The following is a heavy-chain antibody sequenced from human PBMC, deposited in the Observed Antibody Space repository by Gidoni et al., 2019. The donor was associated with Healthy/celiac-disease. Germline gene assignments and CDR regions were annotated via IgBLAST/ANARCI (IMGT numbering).Heavy chain of an antibody. Sequence: QVQLVESGGGVVQPGRSLRRSCAASGFTFSSYGMHWVRQAPGKGLEGVAVIWYDGSNKYYADSVKGRFTISRDNSKNTLYLQMNSLRAEDTAVYYCARDRGSSGWKNWYFDLWGRGTLVTVSS. D-gene: IGHD6-19*01. CDR3: ARDRGSSGWKNWYFDL. CDR2: IWYDGSNK. CDR1: GFTFSSYG. J-gene: IGHJ2*01. V-gene: IGHV3-33*01.